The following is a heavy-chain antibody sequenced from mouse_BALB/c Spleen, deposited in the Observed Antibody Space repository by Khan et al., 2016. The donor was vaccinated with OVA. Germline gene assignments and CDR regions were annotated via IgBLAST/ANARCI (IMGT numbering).Heavy chain of an antibody. J-gene: IGHJ2*01. Sequence: QVQLQQSGAELATPGASVKMSCKASGYTFANYWMHWVKQRPGQGLDWIGYINPSTGYTDYNQTFKDKATLTADKSSSTAYMKLSSLTSEYAAVYYCSRLGSSYGTTVVYWGQGTTLTVSS. V-gene: IGHV1-4*01. CDR2: INPSTGYT. CDR1: GYTFANYW. CDR3: SRLGSSYGTTVVY. D-gene: IGHD1-1*01.